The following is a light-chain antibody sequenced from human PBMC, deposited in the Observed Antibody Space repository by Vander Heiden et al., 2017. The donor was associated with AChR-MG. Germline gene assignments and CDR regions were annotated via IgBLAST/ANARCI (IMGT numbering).Light chain of an antibody. V-gene: IGLV1-40*01. CDR1: SSNIGGGYD. CDR2: GNY. CDR3: QAYDSSLNV. J-gene: IGLJ3*02. Sequence: QSVLTQPPSVSAALGQRVTISCTGSSSNIGGGYDVHWYQQLPGTAPKLLIYGNYIRPSGVPDRFSGSRSGASATLAITGLQAEDEADYYCQAYDSSLNVFGGGTKL.